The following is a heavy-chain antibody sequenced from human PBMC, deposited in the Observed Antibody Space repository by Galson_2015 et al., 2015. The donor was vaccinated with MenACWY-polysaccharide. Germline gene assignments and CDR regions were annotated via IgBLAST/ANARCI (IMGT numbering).Heavy chain of an antibody. J-gene: IGHJ6*02. CDR2: MNPNSGNT. CDR1: GYTFTSYD. Sequence: SVKVSCKASGYTFTSYDINWVRQATGQGLEWMGWMNPNSGNTGYAQKFQGRVTMTRNTSISTAYMELSSLRSEDTAVYYCATSYYYDSSGYYYYYGIDVWGQGTPVTVSS. CDR3: ATSYYYDSSGYYYYYGIDV. D-gene: IGHD3-22*01. V-gene: IGHV1-8*01.